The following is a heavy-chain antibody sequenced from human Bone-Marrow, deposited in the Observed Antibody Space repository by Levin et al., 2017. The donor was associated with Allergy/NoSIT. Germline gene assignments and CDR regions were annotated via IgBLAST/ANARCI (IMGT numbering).Heavy chain of an antibody. V-gene: IGHV3-30*18. CDR1: GFTFRSYG. D-gene: IGHD2-8*01. CDR2: ISYDGIHK. CDR3: AKKGANGPDH. Sequence: HAGGSLRLSCAASGFTFRSYGINWVRQFPGKGLQWVAVISYDGIHKFYEESVKGRFTISRDNSKNMVYLQMDSLTPADTAVYYCAKKGANGPDHWGQGTLVTVSA. J-gene: IGHJ5*02.